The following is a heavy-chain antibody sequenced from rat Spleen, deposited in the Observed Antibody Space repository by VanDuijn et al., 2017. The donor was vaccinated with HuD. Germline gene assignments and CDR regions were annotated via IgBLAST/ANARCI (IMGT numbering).Heavy chain of an antibody. CDR3: ARRHYGYTDYFDY. CDR2: ISYGDRSGHSST. D-gene: IGHD1-6*01. CDR1: GFTFSDFA. V-gene: IGHV5-29*01. Sequence: EVQLVESGGGLVQPGGSLKLSGAAPGFTFSDFAMAWVRKGPTKGLEWVATISYGDRSGHSSTYYRDSVKGRFTISRDNAKSTLSLQMDSLRSEDTATYYCARRHYGYTDYFDYWGQGVMVTVSS. J-gene: IGHJ2*01.